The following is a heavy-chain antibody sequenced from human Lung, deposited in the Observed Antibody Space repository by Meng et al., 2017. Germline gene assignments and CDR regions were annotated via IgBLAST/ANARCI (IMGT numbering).Heavy chain of an antibody. CDR1: WFSFTDAW. Sequence: VLLVESGCGLVNPGGSLSLSFVASWFSFTDAWISWVRQAPGKGLEWVGRIKSNSDGGTTDYAAPVKGRFTISRDDSKNTLYLQMNSLITEDTAVYFRATGAAAADHWGQGTLVTVSS. V-gene: IGHV3-15*01. CDR2: IKSNSDGGTT. CDR3: ATGAAAADH. J-gene: IGHJ4*02. D-gene: IGHD6-13*01.